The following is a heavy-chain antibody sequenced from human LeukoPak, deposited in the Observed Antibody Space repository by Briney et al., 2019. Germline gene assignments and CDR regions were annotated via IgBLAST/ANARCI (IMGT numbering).Heavy chain of an antibody. CDR2: INWNGGST. CDR1: GFTFDDYG. J-gene: IGHJ4*02. CDR3: ARGHVVGASYRIGPFYYFDY. Sequence: GGSLRLSCAASGFTFDDYGMSWVRQAPGKGLEWVSGINWNGGSTGYADSAKGRFTISRDNAKNSLYLQMNSLRAEDTALYYCARGHVVGASYRIGPFYYFDYWGQGTLVTVSS. D-gene: IGHD1-26*01. V-gene: IGHV3-20*04.